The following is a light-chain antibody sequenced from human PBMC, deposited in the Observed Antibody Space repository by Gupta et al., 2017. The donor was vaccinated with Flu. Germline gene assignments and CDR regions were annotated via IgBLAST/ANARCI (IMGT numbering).Light chain of an antibody. V-gene: IGKV1-5*03. Sequence: DIQMTQSPSTLSASVGDRVTITCRATQTISTWLAWYQQKPGKVPKLLIYLASSLESGVPARFSGSGSGTEFTLTISALQPGDSATYYCLQDNSFPYTFGQGTKLEI. CDR2: LAS. CDR3: LQDNSFPYT. J-gene: IGKJ2*01. CDR1: QTISTW.